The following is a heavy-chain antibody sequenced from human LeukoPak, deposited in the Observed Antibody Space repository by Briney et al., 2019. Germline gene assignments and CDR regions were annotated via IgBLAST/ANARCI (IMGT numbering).Heavy chain of an antibody. CDR1: GYTFNMYG. CDR3: ARDQGGYGDYAAYYYYYMDV. CDR2: ISVYNGNT. V-gene: IGHV1-18*01. Sequence: ASVKVSCKTSGYTFNMYGINWVRQAPGQGLEWMGWISVYNGNTNYAQNLQDRVTMTTDTSTGTAYMELRSLRCDDTAVYYCARDQGGYGDYAAYYYYYMDVWGKGTTVTISS. J-gene: IGHJ6*03. D-gene: IGHD4-17*01.